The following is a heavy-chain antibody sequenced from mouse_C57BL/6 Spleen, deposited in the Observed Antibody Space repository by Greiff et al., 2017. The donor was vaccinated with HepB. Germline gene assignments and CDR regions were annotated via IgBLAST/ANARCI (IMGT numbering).Heavy chain of an antibody. CDR1: GYTFTSYW. Sequence: ESGAELVKPGASVKLSCKASGYTFTSYWMHWVKQRPGQGLEWIGEIDPSDSYTNYNQKFKGKSTLTVDKSSSTAYMQLSSLTSEDSAVYYCARRGRDYAMDYWGQGTTLTVSS. CDR3: ARRGRDYAMDY. J-gene: IGHJ4*01. D-gene: IGHD3-1*01. V-gene: IGHV1-69*01. CDR2: IDPSDSYT.